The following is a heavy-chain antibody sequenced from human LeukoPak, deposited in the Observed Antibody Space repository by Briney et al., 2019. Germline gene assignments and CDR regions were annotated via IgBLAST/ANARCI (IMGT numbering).Heavy chain of an antibody. D-gene: IGHD3-10*01. CDR3: ARGPMVRTNLFDY. V-gene: IGHV3-23*01. CDR1: GFTFSSYG. J-gene: IGHJ4*02. CDR2: ISGSGGST. Sequence: GGSLRLSCAASGFTFSSYGMSWVRQAPGKGLEWVLAISGSGGSTYYADSVKGRFTISRDNSKNTLYLQMNSLRAEDTAVYYCARGPMVRTNLFDYWGQGTLVTVSS.